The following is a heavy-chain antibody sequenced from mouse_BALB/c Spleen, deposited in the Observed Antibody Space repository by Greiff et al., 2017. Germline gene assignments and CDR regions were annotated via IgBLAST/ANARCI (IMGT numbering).Heavy chain of an antibody. V-gene: IGHV14-3*02. J-gene: IGHJ4*01. CDR2: IDPANGNT. Sequence: VQLQQSGAELVKPGASVKLSCTASGFNIKDTYMHWVKQRPEQGLEWIGRIDPANGNTKYDPKFQGKATITADTSSNTAYLQLSSLTSEDTAVYYCVYGYDGYYYAMDDWGQGTSVTVSS. D-gene: IGHD2-2*01. CDR1: GFNIKDTY. CDR3: VYGYDGYYYAMDD.